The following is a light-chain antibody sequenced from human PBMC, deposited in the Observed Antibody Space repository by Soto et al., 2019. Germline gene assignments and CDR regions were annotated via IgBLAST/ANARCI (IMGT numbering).Light chain of an antibody. J-gene: IGLJ2*01. CDR1: SSDIGAYNF. CDR3: SSYTTSNTIWGV. V-gene: IGLV2-14*01. Sequence: QSALTQPASVSGSPGQSITISCTGTSSDIGAYNFVSWYQLHPDTAPKLMIYDVTNRPSGVSDRFSGSKSGNTASLTISGLQAEDEADYYCSSYTTSNTIWGVFGGGTKLTVL. CDR2: DVT.